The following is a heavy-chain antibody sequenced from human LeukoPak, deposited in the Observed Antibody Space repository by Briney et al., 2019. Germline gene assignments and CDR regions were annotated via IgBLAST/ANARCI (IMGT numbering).Heavy chain of an antibody. D-gene: IGHD3-22*01. Sequence: GSSVKVSXKASGGTFSSYAISWVRQAPGQGLEWMGGIIPIFGTANYAQKFQGRVTITADESTSTAYMELSSLRSEDTAVYYCARVSAEVSHYYDSSGYYRTWGQGTLVTVSS. CDR1: GGTFSSYA. CDR3: ARVSAEVSHYYDSSGYYRT. CDR2: IIPIFGTA. V-gene: IGHV1-69*01. J-gene: IGHJ5*02.